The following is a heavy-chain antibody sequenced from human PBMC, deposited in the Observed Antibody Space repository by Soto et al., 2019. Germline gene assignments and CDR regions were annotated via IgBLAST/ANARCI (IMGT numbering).Heavy chain of an antibody. Sequence: QITLKESGPTLVKPTQTLTLTCTFSGFSLSTSGVGVGWIRQPPGKALEWLALIYWYDDKRYSPSLKSRLTSHQDIINIHWVLTMTNVDPVDTATYYFAHRVVGVYEVVTFDIWCRGTMLTVSS. V-gene: IGHV2-5*01. CDR1: GFSLSTSGVG. J-gene: IGHJ3*02. D-gene: IGHD2-8*01. CDR3: AHRVVGVYEVVTFDI. CDR2: IYWYDDK.